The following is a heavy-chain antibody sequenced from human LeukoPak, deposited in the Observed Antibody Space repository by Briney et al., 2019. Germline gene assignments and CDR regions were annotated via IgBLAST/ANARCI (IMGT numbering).Heavy chain of an antibody. J-gene: IGHJ3*02. D-gene: IGHD6-13*01. CDR3: ARVGSSSWYGDDDAFDI. CDR1: GYTFTSYY. CDR2: INPTGGST. V-gene: IGHV1-46*04. Sequence: ASVKVSCKASGYTFTSYYMHWVRQAPGEGLEWMGLINPTGGSTSYAQKLQGRVTMTRDISTSTVYMELSSLRSEDTAVYYCARVGSSSWYGDDDAFDIWGQGTMVTVSS.